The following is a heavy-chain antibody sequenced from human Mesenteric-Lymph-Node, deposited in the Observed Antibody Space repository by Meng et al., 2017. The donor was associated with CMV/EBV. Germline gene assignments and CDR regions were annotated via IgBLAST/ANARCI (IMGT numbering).Heavy chain of an antibody. V-gene: IGHV3-48*01. J-gene: IGHJ6*02. CDR1: GFTLSPYG. CDR3: ARDSSSSYYYYGMDV. D-gene: IGHD6-6*01. Sequence: GESLKISCVASGFTLSPYGMNWVRQAPGRGLEWISYINWRSTTKYYADSVKGRFTISRDNSKNTLYLQMNSLRAEDTAVYYCARDSSSSYYYYGMDVWGQGTTVTVSS. CDR2: INWRSTTK.